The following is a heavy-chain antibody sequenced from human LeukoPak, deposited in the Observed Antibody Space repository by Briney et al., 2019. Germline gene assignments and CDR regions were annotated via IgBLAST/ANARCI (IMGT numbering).Heavy chain of an antibody. V-gene: IGHV1-2*02. CDR1: GYTFTGYY. J-gene: IGHJ3*02. CDR2: INPNSGGT. D-gene: IGHD4-17*01. CDR3: ATTIRMTTEEERAFDI. Sequence: GASVKVACRASGYTFTGYYMHWVRQAPGQGREWMGWINPNSGGTNYAQKFQGRVTMTRDTSISAVYMELSRLRSDDTAVYYCATTIRMTTEEERAFDIWGQGTMVTVSS.